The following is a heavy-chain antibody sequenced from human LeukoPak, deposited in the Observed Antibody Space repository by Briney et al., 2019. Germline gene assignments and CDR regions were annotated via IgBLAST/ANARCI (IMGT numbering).Heavy chain of an antibody. V-gene: IGHV3-23*01. CDR2: ISGSGGST. Sequence: GGSLRLSCAASGFTFSSYAMSCVRQAPGKGLEWVSAISGSGGSTYYADSVKGRFTISRDNSKNTLYLQMNSLRAEDTAVYYCAKVLNRDIVVVVAATSGSYYYGMDVWGQGTTVTVSS. CDR1: GFTFSSYA. J-gene: IGHJ6*02. CDR3: AKVLNRDIVVVVAATSGSYYYGMDV. D-gene: IGHD2-15*01.